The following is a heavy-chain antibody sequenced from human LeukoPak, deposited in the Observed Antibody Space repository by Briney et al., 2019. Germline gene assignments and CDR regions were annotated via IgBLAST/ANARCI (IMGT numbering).Heavy chain of an antibody. Sequence: GGSLRLSCAASGFTFSSYSMNWVRQAPGKGLEWVSYFGSDSTTIYYADSVRGRFTISRDNARNSLYLQMNNLRAEDTAVYYCAKAPRYYDFWSGYYPDYWGQGTLVTVSS. CDR2: FGSDSTTI. J-gene: IGHJ4*02. D-gene: IGHD3-3*01. CDR1: GFTFSSYS. CDR3: AKAPRYYDFWSGYYPDY. V-gene: IGHV3-48*01.